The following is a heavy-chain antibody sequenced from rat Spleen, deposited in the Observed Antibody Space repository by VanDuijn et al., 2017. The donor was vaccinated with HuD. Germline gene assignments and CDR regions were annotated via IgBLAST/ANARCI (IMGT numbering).Heavy chain of an antibody. Sequence: VQLVESGGGLVQPEKSLKLSCSASGFTFSSYGMHWIRQAPGKGLDWVAYINSNSVTVYADAVKGRFTISRDNAKNTLYLQLNSLKSEDTAIYYCARSSYNSGYDWGQGVLVTVSS. CDR2: INSNSVT. CDR1: GFTFSSYG. CDR3: ARSSYNSGYD. V-gene: IGHV5-62*01. D-gene: IGHD4-3*01. J-gene: IGHJ2*01.